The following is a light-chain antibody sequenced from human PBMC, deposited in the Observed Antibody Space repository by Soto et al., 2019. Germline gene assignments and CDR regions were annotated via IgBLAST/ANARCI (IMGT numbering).Light chain of an antibody. CDR2: AAS. CDR3: QQYGTSLWT. V-gene: IGKV3-20*01. Sequence: EMVLTQSPGTLSLSPGERATLSCRASQSVSSNYLAWYQQKPGQAPRLLIYAASSRATGIPDRFSGSGSGTDFTLTISRLEPEDFAVYYCQQYGTSLWTFGQGTKVDNK. J-gene: IGKJ1*01. CDR1: QSVSSNY.